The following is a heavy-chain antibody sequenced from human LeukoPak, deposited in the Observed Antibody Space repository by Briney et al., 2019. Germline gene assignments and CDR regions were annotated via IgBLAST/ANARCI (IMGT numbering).Heavy chain of an antibody. CDR3: AKDYTVVTPGWYFDL. J-gene: IGHJ2*01. V-gene: IGHV3-30*18. Sequence: PGGSLRLSCAASGFTFSSYGMHWVRQAPGKGLGCVAVMSYDGSNKYYADSVRGRFTISRDNSKNTLYLQMNSLRAEDTVVYYCAKDYTVVTPGWYFDLWGRGTLVTVSS. D-gene: IGHD4-23*01. CDR1: GFTFSSYG. CDR2: MSYDGSNK.